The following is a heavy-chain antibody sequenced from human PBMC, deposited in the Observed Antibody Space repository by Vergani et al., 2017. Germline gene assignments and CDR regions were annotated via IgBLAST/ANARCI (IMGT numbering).Heavy chain of an antibody. CDR2: IIPIFGTA. J-gene: IGHJ4*02. V-gene: IGHV1-69*14. CDR1: GGTFSSYA. CDR3: ARDPSVERVDTAPGNY. Sequence: QVQLVQSGAEVKKPGSSVKVSCKASGGTFSSYAISWVRQAPGQGLEWMGRIIPIFGTANYAQKFKGRVTMTADKSTSTAYMELSSLRSEDTAVYYCARDPSVERVDTAPGNYWGQGTLVTVSS. D-gene: IGHD5-18*01.